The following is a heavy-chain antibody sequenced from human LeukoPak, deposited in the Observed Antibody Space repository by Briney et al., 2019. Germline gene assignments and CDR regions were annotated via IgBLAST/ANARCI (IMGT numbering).Heavy chain of an antibody. CDR1: GYTFTSYD. Sequence: ASVKVSCKASGYTFTSYDINWVRQATGQGLEWMGWMNPNSGNTGYAQKFQGRVTITRNTSISTAYMELSSLRSEDTAVYYCARGLRFLEWSRRAYYYYYMDVWGKGTTVTVSS. J-gene: IGHJ6*03. D-gene: IGHD3-3*01. CDR2: MNPNSGNT. V-gene: IGHV1-8*03. CDR3: ARGLRFLEWSRRAYYYYYMDV.